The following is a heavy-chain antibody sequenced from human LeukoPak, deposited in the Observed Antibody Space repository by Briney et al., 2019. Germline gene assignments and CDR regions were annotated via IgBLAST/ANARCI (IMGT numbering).Heavy chain of an antibody. D-gene: IGHD3-22*01. V-gene: IGHV1-69*04. Sequence: GASVEVSCKASGGTFSSYTISWVRQAPGQGLEWMGRIIPILGIANYAQKFQGRVTITADKSTSTAYMELSSLRSEDTAVYYCARDRGSITMIASPGYYFDYWGQGTLVTVSS. CDR2: IIPILGIA. J-gene: IGHJ4*02. CDR3: ARDRGSITMIASPGYYFDY. CDR1: GGTFSSYT.